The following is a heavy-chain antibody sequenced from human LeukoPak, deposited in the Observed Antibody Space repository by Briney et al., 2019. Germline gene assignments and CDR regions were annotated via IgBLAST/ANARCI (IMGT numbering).Heavy chain of an antibody. CDR2: IYYSGST. Sequence: SETLSLTCTVSGGSISSYYWSWIRQPPGKGLKWIGYIYYSGSTNYNPSLKSRVTISVDTSKNQFSLKLSSVTAADTAVYYCARGIYYYGSGRMGYYFDYWGQGTLVTVSS. CDR3: ARGIYYYGSGRMGYYFDY. D-gene: IGHD3-10*01. CDR1: GGSISSYY. J-gene: IGHJ4*02. V-gene: IGHV4-59*01.